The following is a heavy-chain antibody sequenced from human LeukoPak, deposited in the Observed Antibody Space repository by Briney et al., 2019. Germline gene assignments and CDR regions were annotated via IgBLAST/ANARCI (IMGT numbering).Heavy chain of an antibody. Sequence: PSETLSLTCTVSAGSISYYYWSWIRQPPGKGLEWIGYIYYRGSTDYNPSLKSRVTISVDTSKNQFSLKLSSVTAADTAVYYCARDVGGDPFFDYWGQGILVTVSS. D-gene: IGHD2-21*02. CDR3: ARDVGGDPFFDY. CDR2: IYYRGST. J-gene: IGHJ4*02. CDR1: AGSISYYY. V-gene: IGHV4-59*01.